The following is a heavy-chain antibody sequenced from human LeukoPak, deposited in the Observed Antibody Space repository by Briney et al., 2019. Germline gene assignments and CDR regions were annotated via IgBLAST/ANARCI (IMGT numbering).Heavy chain of an antibody. CDR2: ISYDGSNK. CDR3: AKLRGYSGYFGY. J-gene: IGHJ4*02. CDR1: GFTFSSYA. V-gene: IGHV3-30*04. D-gene: IGHD5-12*01. Sequence: GGSLRLSCAASGFTFSSYAMHWVRQAPGKGLEWVAVISYDGSNKYYADSVKGRFTISRDNSKNTLYLQMNSLRAEDTAVYYCAKLRGYSGYFGYWGQGTLVTVSS.